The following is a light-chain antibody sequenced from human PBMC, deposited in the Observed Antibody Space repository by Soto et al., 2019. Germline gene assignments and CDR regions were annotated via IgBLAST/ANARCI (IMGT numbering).Light chain of an antibody. J-gene: IGKJ1*01. V-gene: IGKV1-5*01. CDR1: QSISSW. Sequence: DIQMTQSPSTLSASVGDRVTITCRASQSISSWLAWYQQKPGKAPKLLIYDASTLQGGVPSRFSGSGSGTEFTLTIARLQPDDFATYYCQQYKSYSPRTFGQGTKVDIK. CDR2: DAS. CDR3: QQYKSYSPRT.